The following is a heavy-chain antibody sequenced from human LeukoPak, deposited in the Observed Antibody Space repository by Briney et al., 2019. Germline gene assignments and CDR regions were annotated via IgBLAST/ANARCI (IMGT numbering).Heavy chain of an antibody. CDR3: AREFHYRSSWYGGFDY. CDR2: INAGNGNT. D-gene: IGHD6-13*01. J-gene: IGHJ4*02. CDR1: GYTFTSYA. Sequence: ASVKVSCKASGYTFTSYAMHWVRQAPGQRLEWMGWINAGNGNTKYSQKFQGRVTITRDTSASTAYMELNSLRAEDTAVYYCAREFHYRSSWYGGFDYWGQGTLVTVSS. V-gene: IGHV1-3*01.